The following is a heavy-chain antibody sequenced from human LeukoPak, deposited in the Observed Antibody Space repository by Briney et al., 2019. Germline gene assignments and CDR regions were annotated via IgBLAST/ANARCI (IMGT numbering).Heavy chain of an antibody. D-gene: IGHD3-16*01. CDR3: AREGDSYWD. CDR1: GYTFNSHG. CDR2: INSNSGGT. Sequence: ASVKVSCKAYGYTFNSHGISWVRQAPGQGLEWMGWINSNSGGTYYAQKFQDRVTLTRDTSITTAYLELGRLTSDDTAAYYCAREGDSYWDWGQGTLVTVSS. J-gene: IGHJ4*02. V-gene: IGHV1-2*02.